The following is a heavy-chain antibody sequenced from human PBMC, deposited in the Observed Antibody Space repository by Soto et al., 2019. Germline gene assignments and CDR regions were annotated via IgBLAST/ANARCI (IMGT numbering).Heavy chain of an antibody. Sequence: SETLSLTCTVSGGSISSSSYYWGWIRQPPGKGLEWIGSIYYSGSTYYNPSLKSRVTISVDTSKNQFSLKLSSVTAADTAVYYCARHGRSRLGYCSSTSCYAVDYWGQGTLVTVSS. CDR3: ARHGRSRLGYCSSTSCYAVDY. CDR1: GGSISSSSYY. CDR2: IYYSGST. D-gene: IGHD2-2*01. J-gene: IGHJ4*02. V-gene: IGHV4-39*01.